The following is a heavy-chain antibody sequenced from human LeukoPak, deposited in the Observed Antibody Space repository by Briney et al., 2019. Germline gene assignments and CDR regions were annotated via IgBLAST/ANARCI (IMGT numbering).Heavy chain of an antibody. J-gene: IGHJ4*02. Sequence: PGGSLRLSCAASGFTFDDYAMHWARQAPGKGLVWVSRINSDGSSTSYADSVKGRFTISRDNAKNTLYLQMTSLRAEDTAVYYCARGDSSGYFGVVDYWGQGTLVTVSS. V-gene: IGHV3-74*01. CDR1: GFTFDDYA. CDR2: INSDGSST. CDR3: ARGDSSGYFGVVDY. D-gene: IGHD3-22*01.